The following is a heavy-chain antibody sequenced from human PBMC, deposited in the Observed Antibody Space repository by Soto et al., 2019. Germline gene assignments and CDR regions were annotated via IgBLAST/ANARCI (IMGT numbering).Heavy chain of an antibody. J-gene: IGHJ4*02. D-gene: IGHD4-17*01. CDR1: GFTFDDYA. CDR2: ISWNSGSI. V-gene: IGHV3-9*01. Sequence: EVQLVESGGGLVQPGRSLRLSCAASGFTFDDYAMHWVRQAPGKGLEWVSGISWNSGSIGYADSVKGRFTISRDNAKNSLYLQMNSLRAEDTALYYCAKEPTVTAGLNDYWGQGTLVTVSS. CDR3: AKEPTVTAGLNDY.